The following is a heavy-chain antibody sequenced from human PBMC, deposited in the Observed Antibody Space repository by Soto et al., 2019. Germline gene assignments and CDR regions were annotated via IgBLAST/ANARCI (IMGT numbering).Heavy chain of an antibody. Sequence: QVQLVQSGAEVKKPGSSVKVSCKASGGTFSSYAISWVRQAPGQGLEWMGGIIPLFGTAKYAQKFQGRVPITVDESTRTGYMELSSLRSEDTAVYYCATMGQETTFYGSGSGFDMDVWGQGTPVTVSS. D-gene: IGHD3-10*01. CDR2: IIPLFGTA. V-gene: IGHV1-69*01. CDR3: ATMGQETTFYGSGSGFDMDV. J-gene: IGHJ6*02. CDR1: GGTFSSYA.